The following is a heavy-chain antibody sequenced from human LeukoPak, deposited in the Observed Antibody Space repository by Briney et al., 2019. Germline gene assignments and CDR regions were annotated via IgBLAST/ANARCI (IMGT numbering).Heavy chain of an antibody. V-gene: IGHV1-69*05. Sequence: ASVKVSCKAPGGTFSSYAISWVRQAPGQGLEWMGGVIPIFGTANYAQKFQGRVTITTDESTSTAYMELSSLRSEDTAVYYCARAIFGVVRTYYYMDVWGKGTTVTVSS. CDR1: GGTFSSYA. CDR3: ARAIFGVVRTYYYMDV. J-gene: IGHJ6*03. D-gene: IGHD3-3*01. CDR2: VIPIFGTA.